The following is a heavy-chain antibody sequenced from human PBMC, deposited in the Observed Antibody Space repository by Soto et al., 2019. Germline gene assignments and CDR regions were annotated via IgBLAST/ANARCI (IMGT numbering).Heavy chain of an antibody. D-gene: IGHD6-13*01. CDR3: TVYSRSWTFDY. J-gene: IGHJ4*02. Sequence: LRLSCAASAFTFSGSAMHWVRQASGKGLEWVGRIRSKANSYATAYAASVKGRFTISRDDSKNTAYLQMNSLKTEDTAVYYCTVYSRSWTFDYWGQGTLVTVYS. CDR1: AFTFSGSA. CDR2: IRSKANSYAT. V-gene: IGHV3-73*01.